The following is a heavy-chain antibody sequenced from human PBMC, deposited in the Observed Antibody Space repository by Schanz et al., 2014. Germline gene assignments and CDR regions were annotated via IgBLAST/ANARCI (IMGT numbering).Heavy chain of an antibody. CDR3: AKDPYGMDV. CDR2: ISYDGSNQ. CDR1: GFTVRSYA. Sequence: QVQLVESGGGVVQPGRSLRLSCAASGFTVRSYAMHWVRQAPGKGLEWVAAISYDGSNQYYTDSVKGRFTVSRDNSKNTLYLQMNSLRAEDTAVYYCAKDPYGMDVWGQGTTVAVSS. V-gene: IGHV3-30*04. J-gene: IGHJ6*02.